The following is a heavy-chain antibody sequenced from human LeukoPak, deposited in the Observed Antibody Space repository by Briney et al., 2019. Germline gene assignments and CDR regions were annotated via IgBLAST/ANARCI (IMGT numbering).Heavy chain of an antibody. V-gene: IGHV1-18*01. CDR2: ISAYSGHT. CDR3: ARGADYKTVKYDY. D-gene: IGHD4-11*01. Sequence: ASVKVSCKASGYPFTSYGIVWVRQAPGQGLEWMGWISAYSGHTNYAQKLQGRVTMTTDRSTSTVYMELGSLRFDDTAVYYCARGADYKTVKYDYWGQGTLVTVSS. CDR1: GYPFTSYG. J-gene: IGHJ4*02.